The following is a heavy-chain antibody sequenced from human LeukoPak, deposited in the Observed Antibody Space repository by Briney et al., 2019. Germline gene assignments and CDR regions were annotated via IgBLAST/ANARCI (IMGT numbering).Heavy chain of an antibody. CDR2: IIPILGIA. D-gene: IGHD3-16*01. Sequence: ASVKVSCKASGGTFSSYAISWVRQAPGQGLEWMGRIIPILGIANYAQKFQGRVTITADKSTSTAYMELSSLRSEDTAVYYCARLIYNAYTNHWRFDYWGQGTLVTVSS. J-gene: IGHJ4*02. CDR3: ARLIYNAYTNHWRFDY. CDR1: GGTFSSYA. V-gene: IGHV1-69*04.